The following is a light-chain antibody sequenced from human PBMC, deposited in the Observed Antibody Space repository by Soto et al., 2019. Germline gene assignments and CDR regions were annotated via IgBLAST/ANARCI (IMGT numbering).Light chain of an antibody. CDR1: QGIRSE. Sequence: AIQMTQSPSSLSASVGDIVTITFRASQGIRSELGWYQQKPGKAPNLLIYTASTLQSGVPSRFSGSGSGTDFTLTISSLQPEDFATYYCQQSYSTPHTFGQGTRLEIK. J-gene: IGKJ5*01. V-gene: IGKV1-6*01. CDR2: TAS. CDR3: QQSYSTPHT.